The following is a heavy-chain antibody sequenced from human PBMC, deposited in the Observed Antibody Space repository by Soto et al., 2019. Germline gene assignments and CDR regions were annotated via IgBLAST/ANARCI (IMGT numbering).Heavy chain of an antibody. CDR1: GGSISSSSYY. D-gene: IGHD4-17*01. J-gene: IGHJ6*03. CDR2: IYYSGST. Sequence: PSETLSLTCTVSGGSISSSSYYWGWIRQPPGKGLEWIGSIYYSGSTYYNPSLKSRVTISVDTSKNQFSLKLSSVTAADTAVYYCARQQRGYGDYVGYYYYYMDVWGKGTTVTVSS. V-gene: IGHV4-39*01. CDR3: ARQQRGYGDYVGYYYYYMDV.